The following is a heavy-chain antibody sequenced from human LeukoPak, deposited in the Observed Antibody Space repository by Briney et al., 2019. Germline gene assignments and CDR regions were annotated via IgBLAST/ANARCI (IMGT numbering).Heavy chain of an antibody. CDR2: IYYSNT. Sequence: PSETLSLTCTVSGGSISSYYWSWIRQPPGKGLESIGYIYYSNTNYNPSLKSRVTISVDTSKNQFSLKLSSVNAADTAVYYCARHSIDSSGYSLDAFDIWGQGTMVTVSS. J-gene: IGHJ3*02. D-gene: IGHD3-22*01. CDR1: GGSISSYY. V-gene: IGHV4-59*08. CDR3: ARHSIDSSGYSLDAFDI.